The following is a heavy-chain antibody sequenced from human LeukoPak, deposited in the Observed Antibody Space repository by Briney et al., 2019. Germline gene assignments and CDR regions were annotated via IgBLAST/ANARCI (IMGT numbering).Heavy chain of an antibody. D-gene: IGHD3-22*01. V-gene: IGHV3-23*01. Sequence: GGSLRLSCAASGFTFSSYAMSWVRQAPGKGLEWVSAISGSGGSTYYADSVKGRFTISRDNSKNTLYLQMNSLRAEDTAVYYCAKDRRYYDSSGYYSYYFDYWGQGTLVTVSS. CDR1: GFTFSSYA. CDR3: AKDRRYYDSSGYYSYYFDY. J-gene: IGHJ4*02. CDR2: ISGSGGST.